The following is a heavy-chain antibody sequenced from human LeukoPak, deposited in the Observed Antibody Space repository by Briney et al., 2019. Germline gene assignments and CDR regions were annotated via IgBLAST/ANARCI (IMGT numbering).Heavy chain of an antibody. Sequence: PSETLSLTCAVYGGSFSGYYWSWIRQPPGKGLEWIGEINHSGSTNYNPSLKSRVTISVDTSKNQFSLKLSSVTAADTAVYYCARWGKRTYYYDSSGYGLNYFDYWGQGTLVTVSS. CDR3: ARWGKRTYYYDSSGYGLNYFDY. J-gene: IGHJ4*02. CDR1: GGSFSGYY. V-gene: IGHV4-34*01. CDR2: INHSGST. D-gene: IGHD3-22*01.